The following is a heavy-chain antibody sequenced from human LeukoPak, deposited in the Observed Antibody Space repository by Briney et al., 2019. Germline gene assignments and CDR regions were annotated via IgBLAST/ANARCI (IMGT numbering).Heavy chain of an antibody. J-gene: IGHJ5*02. D-gene: IGHD6-13*01. CDR3: VRGAIAAATP. CDR2: IYYSGST. Sequence: PSETQSLTCTVSGGSISSYYWSWIRQPPGKGLEWIGYIYYSGSTNYNPSLKSRVTISVDTSKNQFSLKLSSVTAADTAVYYCVRGAIAAATPWGQGTLVTVSS. V-gene: IGHV4-59*01. CDR1: GGSISSYY.